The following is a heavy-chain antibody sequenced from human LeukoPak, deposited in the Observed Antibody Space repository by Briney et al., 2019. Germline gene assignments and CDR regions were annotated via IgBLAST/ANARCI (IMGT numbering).Heavy chain of an antibody. CDR1: LYTFTGYY. CDR2: ITPNSGGT. D-gene: IGHD2-8*01. Sequence: ASVKVSSKPSLYTFTGYYMHWVRQAPGQGREWMGWITPNSGGTNHPQKFQGRVTMTRDTSISKDYMELSRLRSDDTAVYYCARDAYGDYYMDVWGKGTTVTVSS. V-gene: IGHV1-2*02. CDR3: ARDAYGDYYMDV. J-gene: IGHJ6*03.